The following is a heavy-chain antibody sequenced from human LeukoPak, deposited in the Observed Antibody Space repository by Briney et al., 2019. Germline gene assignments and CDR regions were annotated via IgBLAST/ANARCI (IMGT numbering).Heavy chain of an antibody. V-gene: IGHV1-69*01. CDR2: IIPIFGTA. Sequence: SVKVSCTASGGTFSSYAISWVRQAPGQGLEWMGGIIPIFGTANYAQKFQGRVTITADESTSTAYMELSSLRSEDTAVYYCAREATAAMGEFDYWGQGTLVTVSS. CDR1: GGTFSSYA. J-gene: IGHJ4*02. CDR3: AREATAAMGEFDY. D-gene: IGHD2-2*01.